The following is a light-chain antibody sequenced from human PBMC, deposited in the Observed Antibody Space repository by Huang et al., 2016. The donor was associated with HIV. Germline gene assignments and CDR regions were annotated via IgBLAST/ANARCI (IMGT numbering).Light chain of an antibody. Sequence: EIVLTQSPATLSLSPGERATLSCRASQGLANYLAWYQQKPGQAPRLLIYDASNRATGIPARFSGSGSGTDFTLTISSLEPEDFAVYYCQQRGNWQLTFGGGT. CDR1: QGLANY. CDR3: QQRGNWQLT. CDR2: DAS. J-gene: IGKJ4*01. V-gene: IGKV3-11*01.